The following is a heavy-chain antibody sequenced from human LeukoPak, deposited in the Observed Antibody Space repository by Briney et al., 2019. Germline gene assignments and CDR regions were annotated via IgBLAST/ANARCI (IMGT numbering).Heavy chain of an antibody. V-gene: IGHV3-7*01. J-gene: IGHJ4*02. Sequence: GGSLRLSCAASGFTFSSYWVTWVRQAPGKGLEWVANIKPDGSEKYYVDSVKGRFTISRDNAKNSLYLQMNSLRAEDTAVYYCASGYSSSWATFDYWGQGTLVTVSS. CDR3: ASGYSSSWATFDY. D-gene: IGHD6-13*01. CDR2: IKPDGSEK. CDR1: GFTFSSYW.